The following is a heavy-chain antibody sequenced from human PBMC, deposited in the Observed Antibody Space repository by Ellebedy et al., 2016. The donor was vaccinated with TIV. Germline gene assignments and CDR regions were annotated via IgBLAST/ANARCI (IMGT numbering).Heavy chain of an antibody. D-gene: IGHD3-10*01. J-gene: IGHJ5*02. CDR3: ARSGGVGARWFDP. Sequence: ASVKVSXXASGYTFTGYYMHWVRQAPGQGLEWMGWINPNSGGTNYAQKFQGRVTMTRDTSISTAYMELSRLRSDDTAVYYCARSGGVGARWFDPWGQGTLVTVSS. CDR1: GYTFTGYY. V-gene: IGHV1-2*02. CDR2: INPNSGGT.